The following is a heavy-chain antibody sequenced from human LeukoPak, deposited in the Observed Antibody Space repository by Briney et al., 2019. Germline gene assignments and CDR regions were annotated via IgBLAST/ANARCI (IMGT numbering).Heavy chain of an antibody. D-gene: IGHD2-15*01. CDR2: VSYDGSDK. J-gene: IGHJ3*02. CDR1: EFTFSSYA. CDR3: ARDLPPHCSGGSCYSGAFDI. Sequence: GGSLRLSCAASEFTFSSYAMHWVRQAPGKGLEWVALVSYDGSDKYYADSVKGRFTISRDNSKNTLYLQMNSLRAEDTAVYYCARDLPPHCSGGSCYSGAFDIWGQGTMVTVSS. V-gene: IGHV3-30*03.